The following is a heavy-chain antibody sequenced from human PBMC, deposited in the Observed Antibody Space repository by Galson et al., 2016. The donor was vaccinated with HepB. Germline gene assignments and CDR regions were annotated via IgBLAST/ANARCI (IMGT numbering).Heavy chain of an antibody. CDR2: IWYDGSNK. CDR3: ARRDELLFVDY. J-gene: IGHJ4*02. V-gene: IGHV3-33*01. Sequence: SLRLSCAASGFTFFTYGMHWVRQAPGKGLEWVAVIWYDGSNKYCADSAKGRFTISRDNSKSTLYLQMNSLRAEDTAVYYCARRDELLFVDYWGQGTLVTVSS. CDR1: GFTFFTYG. D-gene: IGHD2-21*01.